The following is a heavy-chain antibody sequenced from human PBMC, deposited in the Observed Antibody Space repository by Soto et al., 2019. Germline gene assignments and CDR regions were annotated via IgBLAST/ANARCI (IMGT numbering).Heavy chain of an antibody. CDR3: ARSVEGHFDY. CDR2: ITSDTKTI. D-gene: IGHD6-19*01. J-gene: IGHJ4*02. V-gene: IGHV3-48*02. Sequence: EVQLVESGGDLVQREGSLRLSCVASGFTFSVYSMNWFRQAPGKGLEWFSYITSDTKTIKYADSVKGRFTISRDNAKTSVYLQMNSMRDEDTDVYYCARSVEGHFDYWGQGTVVTVSS. CDR1: GFTFSVYS.